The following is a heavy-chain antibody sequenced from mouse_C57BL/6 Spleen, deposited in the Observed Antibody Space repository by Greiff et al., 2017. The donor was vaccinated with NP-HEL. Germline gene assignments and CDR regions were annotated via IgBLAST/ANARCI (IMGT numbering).Heavy chain of an antibody. CDR3: ARDGGYYYGNSEEYYFDY. Sequence: EVQLVESGPGLVKPSQSLSLTCSVTGYSITSGYYWNWIRQFPGNKLEWTGYISYDGSNNYNPSLKNRISITRDTSKNQFFLKMNSVTTKDTATYYCARDGGYYYGNSEEYYFDYWGQGTTLTVSS. V-gene: IGHV3-6*01. D-gene: IGHD1-1*01. J-gene: IGHJ2*01. CDR1: GYSITSGYY. CDR2: ISYDGSN.